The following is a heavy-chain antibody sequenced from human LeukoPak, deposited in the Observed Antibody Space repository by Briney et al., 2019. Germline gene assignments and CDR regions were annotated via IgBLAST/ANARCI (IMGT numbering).Heavy chain of an antibody. J-gene: IGHJ4*02. V-gene: IGHV4-59*01. CDR3: ARDLLGAFDY. Sequence: SETPSLTCTVSGGSISSYYWSWIRQPPGKGLEWIGYIYYSGSTNYNPSLKSRVTISVDTSKNQFSLKLSSVTAADTAVYYCARDLLGAFDYWGQGTLVTVSS. CDR1: GGSISSYY. D-gene: IGHD1-26*01. CDR2: IYYSGST.